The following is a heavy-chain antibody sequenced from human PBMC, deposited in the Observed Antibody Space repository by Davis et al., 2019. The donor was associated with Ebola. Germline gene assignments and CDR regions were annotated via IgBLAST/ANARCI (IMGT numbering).Heavy chain of an antibody. CDR3: ARRGTNYYYYGMDV. V-gene: IGHV4-39*01. D-gene: IGHD1-1*01. Sequence: MPSETLSLTCTVSGTSLSSTHYYWGWIRQPPGKGLEWIGSISYTGSTFSNPSLKSRLTISVDTSKNQFSLKLSSVTAADTAVYYCARRGTNYYYYGMDVWGQGTTVTVSS. CDR1: GTSLSSTHYY. J-gene: IGHJ6*02. CDR2: ISYTGST.